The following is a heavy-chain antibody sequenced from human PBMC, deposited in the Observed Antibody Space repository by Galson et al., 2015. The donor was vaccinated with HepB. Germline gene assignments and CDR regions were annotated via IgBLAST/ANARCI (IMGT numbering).Heavy chain of an antibody. CDR3: AREWRGWYWFDP. D-gene: IGHD6-19*01. V-gene: IGHV1-3*01. CDR1: GYTFTSYA. Sequence: SVKVSCKASGYTFTSYAMHWVRQAPGQRLEWMGWINAGSGNSKYSQKFQGRVTITRDTSASTAYMELSSLRSEDTAVYYCAREWRGWYWFDPWGQGTLVTVSS. CDR2: INAGSGNS. J-gene: IGHJ5*02.